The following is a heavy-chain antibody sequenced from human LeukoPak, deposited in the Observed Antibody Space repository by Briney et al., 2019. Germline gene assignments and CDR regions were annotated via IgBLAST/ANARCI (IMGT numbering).Heavy chain of an antibody. Sequence: SVKVSCKASGYTFTNYNIDWVRQATGQGLEWMGWINPNSGRAGCAQKFQGRVNITRDTSISTAYMELSSLRSEDTAVYYCVRVYHDGSFESGNWFDPWGQGTLVTVSS. CDR1: GYTFTNYN. D-gene: IGHD3-22*01. V-gene: IGHV1-8*01. CDR3: VRVYHDGSFESGNWFDP. CDR2: INPNSGRA. J-gene: IGHJ5*02.